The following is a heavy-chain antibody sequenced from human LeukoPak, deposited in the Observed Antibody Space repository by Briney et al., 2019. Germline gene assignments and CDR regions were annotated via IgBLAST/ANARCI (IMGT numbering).Heavy chain of an antibody. CDR1: GYTFTGYY. D-gene: IGHD3-22*01. CDR2: TNPNSGGT. Sequence: ASVKVSCKASGYTFTGYYIHWVRQAPGQGLEWMGWTNPNSGGTNYAQKFQGRVTMTRDTSISTAYMELSRLRSDDTAVYYCARVSVVIYAFDIWGQGTMVTVSS. V-gene: IGHV1-2*02. J-gene: IGHJ3*02. CDR3: ARVSVVIYAFDI.